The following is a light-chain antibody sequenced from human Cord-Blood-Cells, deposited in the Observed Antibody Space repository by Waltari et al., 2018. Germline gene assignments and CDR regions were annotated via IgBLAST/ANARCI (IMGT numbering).Light chain of an antibody. J-gene: IGLJ2*01. CDR2: QDS. CDR1: KXXXXX. Sequence: SYELTQPPSVSVSPGQTXXXXXXXDKXXXXXAXWYPQKPGQSPVLVIYQDSKRPSGIPERFSGSNSGNTATLTISGTQAMDEADYYCQAWDSSTAVVFGGGTKLTVL. V-gene: IGLV3-1*01. CDR3: QAWDSSTAVV.